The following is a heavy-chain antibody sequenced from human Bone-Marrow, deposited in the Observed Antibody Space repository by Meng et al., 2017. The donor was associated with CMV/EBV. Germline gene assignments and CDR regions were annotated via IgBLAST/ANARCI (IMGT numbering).Heavy chain of an antibody. Sequence: GESLKISCAASGFTFSNAWMSWVRQAPGKGLEWVGRIKSKTDGGTTDYAAPVKGRFTISRDDSKNTLYLQMNSLKTEDTAVYYCTTDVRQFGVLSADWGQGPRVTGSS. J-gene: IGHJ4*02. CDR1: GFTFSNAW. CDR3: TTDVRQFGVLSAD. CDR2: IKSKTDGGTT. V-gene: IGHV3-15*01. D-gene: IGHD3-10*01.